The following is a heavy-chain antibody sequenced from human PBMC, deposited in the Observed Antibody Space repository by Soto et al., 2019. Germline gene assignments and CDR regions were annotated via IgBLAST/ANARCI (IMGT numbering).Heavy chain of an antibody. J-gene: IGHJ4*02. CDR1: GFTFSSYG. Sequence: GGSLRLSCAAPGFTFSSYGMHWVRQAPGKGLEWVAVISYDGSNKYYADSVKGRFTISRDNSKNTLYLQMNSLRAEDTAVYYCAKDKDSSGWYRYFDYWGQGTLVTVSS. CDR3: AKDKDSSGWYRYFDY. V-gene: IGHV3-30*18. CDR2: ISYDGSNK. D-gene: IGHD6-19*01.